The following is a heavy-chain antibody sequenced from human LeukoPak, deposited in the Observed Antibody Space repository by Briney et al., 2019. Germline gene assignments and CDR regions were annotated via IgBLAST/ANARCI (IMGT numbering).Heavy chain of an antibody. CDR3: ARAANDYLILNWFDP. J-gene: IGHJ5*02. CDR1: GFSFSTYS. D-gene: IGHD4-11*01. V-gene: IGHV3-21*01. CDR2: ISSVSTYI. Sequence: PGGSLGLSCAASGFSFSTYSMNWARQAPGKGLEWVSSISSVSTYIYYADSVKGRFTISRDNSKNSLYLQMNSLRAEDTAVYYCARAANDYLILNWFDPWGQGTLVTVSS.